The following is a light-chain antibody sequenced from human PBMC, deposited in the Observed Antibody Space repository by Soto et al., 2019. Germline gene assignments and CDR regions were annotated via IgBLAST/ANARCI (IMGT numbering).Light chain of an antibody. Sequence: QSAPTQPRSVSGSRGHSVPISCTGTSSDVGGYNFVSWYQQHPGKAPKLMIYDVSERPSGVPGRVSGFKSGNTASLTVSGLLAECEADYYCCSYAGSYTWVFGTGTKLTAL. CDR3: CSYAGSYTWV. CDR2: DVS. J-gene: IGLJ1*01. CDR1: SSDVGGYNF. V-gene: IGLV2-11*01.